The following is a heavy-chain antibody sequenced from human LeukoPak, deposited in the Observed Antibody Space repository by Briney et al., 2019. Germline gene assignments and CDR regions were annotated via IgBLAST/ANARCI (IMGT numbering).Heavy chain of an antibody. V-gene: IGHV3-74*01. D-gene: IGHD3-22*01. Sequence: PGGSLRLSCAASGFTFSSYWMHWVRQAPGKGLVWVSRINSDGSSTSYADPVKGRFTISRDNAKNTLYLQMNSLRAEDTAVYYCARDSGYYYGWFDPWGQGTLVTVSS. CDR3: ARDSGYYYGWFDP. CDR2: INSDGSST. CDR1: GFTFSSYW. J-gene: IGHJ5*02.